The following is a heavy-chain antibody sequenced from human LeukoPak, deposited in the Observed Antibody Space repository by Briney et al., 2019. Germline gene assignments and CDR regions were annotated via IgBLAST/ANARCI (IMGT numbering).Heavy chain of an antibody. D-gene: IGHD5-12*01. Sequence: PSETLSLTCTVSGGSISSSSNYWSWIRQPPGKGLEWIGYIYYSGSTNYNPSLKSRVTISVDTSKNQFYLKLSSVTAADTAVYYCARLGSSGYDLDYWGQGTLVTVSS. CDR3: ARLGSSGYDLDY. CDR2: IYYSGST. J-gene: IGHJ4*02. V-gene: IGHV4-61*05. CDR1: GGSISSSSNY.